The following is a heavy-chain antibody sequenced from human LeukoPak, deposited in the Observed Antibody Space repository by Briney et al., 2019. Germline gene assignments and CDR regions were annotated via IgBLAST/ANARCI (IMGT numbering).Heavy chain of an antibody. Sequence: GGSLRLSCAASGFTFSSYAMSWVRQAPGKGLEWVSAISGSGGSTYYADSVKGRFTISRDNSKNTLYLQMNSLRAEDTAVYYCAKSVRYSYGYTGLDYWGQGTLVTVSS. V-gene: IGHV3-23*01. J-gene: IGHJ4*02. D-gene: IGHD5-18*01. CDR3: AKSVRYSYGYTGLDY. CDR1: GFTFSSYA. CDR2: ISGSGGST.